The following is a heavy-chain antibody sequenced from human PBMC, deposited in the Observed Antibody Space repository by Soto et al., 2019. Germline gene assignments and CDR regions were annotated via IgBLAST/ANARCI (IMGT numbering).Heavy chain of an antibody. D-gene: IGHD6-13*01. J-gene: IGHJ4*02. CDR1: GFTFSSYG. CDR3: AKLPVIGQQLVLNPLDY. CDR2: ISYDGSNK. V-gene: IGHV3-30*18. Sequence: GGSLRLSCAASGFTFSSYGMHWVRQAPGKGLEWVAVISYDGSNKYYADSVKGRFTISRDNSKNTLYLQMNSLRAEDTAVYYCAKLPVIGQQLVLNPLDYWGQGTLVTVSS.